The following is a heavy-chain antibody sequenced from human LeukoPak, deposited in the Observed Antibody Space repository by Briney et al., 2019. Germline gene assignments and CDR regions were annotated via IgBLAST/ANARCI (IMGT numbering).Heavy chain of an antibody. CDR2: INPTGTTT. CDR3: ARDLDGSGSYLSY. D-gene: IGHD3-10*01. CDR1: GYTFINNW. Sequence: ASVKVSCKASGYTFINNWMHWVRQAPGQGLEWVGLINPTGTTTLYAQKFQGRVTLTRDMSTSTAYMELRSLRSDDTAVYYCARDLDGSGSYLSYWGQGTLVTVSS. J-gene: IGHJ4*02. V-gene: IGHV1-46*01.